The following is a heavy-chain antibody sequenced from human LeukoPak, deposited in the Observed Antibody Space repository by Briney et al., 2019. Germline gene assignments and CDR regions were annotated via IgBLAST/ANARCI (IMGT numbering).Heavy chain of an antibody. D-gene: IGHD3-10*01. CDR3: ARQVPEGITMVRGASYYGMDV. Sequence: SETLSLTCTVSGGSISSSSYYWGWIRQPPGQGLEWIGSIYYSGSTYYNPSLKSRVTISVDTSKNQFSLKLSSVTAADTAVYYCARQVPEGITMVRGASYYGMDVWGQGTTVTVSS. CDR1: GGSISSSSYY. CDR2: IYYSGST. V-gene: IGHV4-39*01. J-gene: IGHJ6*02.